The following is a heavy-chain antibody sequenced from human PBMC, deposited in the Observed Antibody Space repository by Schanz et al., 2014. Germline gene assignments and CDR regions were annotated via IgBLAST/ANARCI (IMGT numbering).Heavy chain of an antibody. Sequence: EVLLVESGGGLVKPGGSLRLSCEASGFTFITYTMNWVRQAPGKGLEWVSSISGRSSHIYYADSVKGRFSISRDNAKNTLYLQMNSLRAEDTAVYYCAKQIHYDILTVTRNWGQGTLVTVSS. D-gene: IGHD3-9*01. CDR2: ISGRSSHI. V-gene: IGHV3-21*02. CDR1: GFTFITYT. J-gene: IGHJ4*02. CDR3: AKQIHYDILTVTRN.